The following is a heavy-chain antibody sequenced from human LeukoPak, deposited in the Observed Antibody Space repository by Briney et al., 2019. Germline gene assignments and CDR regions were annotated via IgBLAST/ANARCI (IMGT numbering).Heavy chain of an antibody. Sequence: TPSETLSLTCTVSGGSISSGGYYWSWIRQDPEKGLEWIGYIYYTGSTFYNPSLKSRVIISVDTSKNQFSLRLSSVTVADTAVYYCASSEATTTPPPYGMDVWGQGTTVTVSS. CDR1: GGSISSGGYY. V-gene: IGHV4-31*03. CDR3: ASSEATTTPPPYGMDV. CDR2: IYYTGST. J-gene: IGHJ6*02. D-gene: IGHD5-12*01.